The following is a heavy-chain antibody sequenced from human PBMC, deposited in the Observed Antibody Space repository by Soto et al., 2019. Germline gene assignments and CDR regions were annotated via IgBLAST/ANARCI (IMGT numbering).Heavy chain of an antibody. D-gene: IGHD3-10*01. CDR3: ARVEFGRFGAD. CDR2: IHHSGNA. J-gene: IGHJ4*02. V-gene: IGHV4-4*02. CDR1: GGSISSNNW. Sequence: QVQLQESGPGLLKPSGTLSLTCAVSGGSISSNNWWWSWVRQPPGKGLEWIGEIHHSGNANYNPSLRSRVTLSADRSKNQFSLKVTSVTAADTAVYYCARVEFGRFGADWGQGTLVTVSS.